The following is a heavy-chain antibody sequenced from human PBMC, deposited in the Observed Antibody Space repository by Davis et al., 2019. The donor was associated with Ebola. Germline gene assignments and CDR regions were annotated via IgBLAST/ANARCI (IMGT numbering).Heavy chain of an antibody. Sequence: SETLSLTCAVPGGSISSGGYSWSWIRQPPGKGLEWIGYIYHSGSTYYNPSLKSRVTISVDTSRNQFSLKLSSVTAADTAVYYCARLDSSGSKGLDYWGQGTLVTVSS. J-gene: IGHJ4*02. V-gene: IGHV4-30-2*02. CDR1: GGSISSGGYS. CDR3: ARLDSSGSKGLDY. D-gene: IGHD3-22*01. CDR2: IYHSGST.